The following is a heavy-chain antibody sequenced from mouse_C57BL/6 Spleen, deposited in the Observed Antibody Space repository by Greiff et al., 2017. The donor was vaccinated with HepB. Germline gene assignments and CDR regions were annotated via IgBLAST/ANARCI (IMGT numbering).Heavy chain of an antibody. V-gene: IGHV5-17*01. CDR3: ARGFSTVGARGAMGY. CDR1: GFTFSDYG. CDR2: ISSGSSTI. D-gene: IGHD1-1*01. J-gene: IGHJ4*01. Sequence: EVKVVESGGGLVKPGGSLKLSCAASGFTFSDYGMHWVRQAPEKGLEWVAYISSGSSTIYYADTVKGRFTISRDNAKNTQLLQMTSLRSEDTAMYYCARGFSTVGARGAMGYWGKGTSVTVSS.